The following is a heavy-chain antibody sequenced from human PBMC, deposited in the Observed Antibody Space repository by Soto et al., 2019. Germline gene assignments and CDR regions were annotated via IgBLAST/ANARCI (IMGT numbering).Heavy chain of an antibody. V-gene: IGHV5-51*01. D-gene: IGHD5-18*01. J-gene: IGHJ6*02. Sequence: GESLKLSCTCSGYRFSRYWMGWVRQLPGKGLEWMGIIYPGDSATRYSPSFQGQVTISADKSISTAYLQWSSLKASDTAMYYCARLQLDDRYGIDVWGQATTVTVSS. CDR1: GYRFSRYW. CDR3: ARLQLDDRYGIDV. CDR2: IYPGDSAT.